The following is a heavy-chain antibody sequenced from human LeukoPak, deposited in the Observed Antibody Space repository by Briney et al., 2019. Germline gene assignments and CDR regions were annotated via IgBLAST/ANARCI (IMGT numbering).Heavy chain of an antibody. CDR3: AKDRYSGLNTIDY. V-gene: IGHV3-74*01. J-gene: IGHJ4*02. CDR1: GFTFSRYW. Sequence: GGSLRLSCAASGFTFSRYWMHWVRQAPGKGLVWVSRIKSDGSSTNYADSVKGRFTISRDNSKSTLYLQMNSLRAEDTAVYYCAKDRYSGLNTIDYWGQGTLVTVSS. D-gene: IGHD6-13*01. CDR2: IKSDGSST.